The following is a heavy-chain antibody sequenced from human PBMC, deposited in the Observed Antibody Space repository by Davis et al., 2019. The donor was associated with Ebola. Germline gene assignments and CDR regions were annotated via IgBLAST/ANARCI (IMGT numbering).Heavy chain of an antibody. Sequence: GGSLRLSCAASGFTFSSYGMHWVRQAPGKGLEWVAFIRYDGSNKYYADSVKGRFTISRDNSKNTLYLQMNSLRAEDTAVYYCAKGNIAARPIYGMDVWGKGTTVTVSS. J-gene: IGHJ6*04. CDR3: AKGNIAARPIYGMDV. V-gene: IGHV3-30*02. D-gene: IGHD6-6*01. CDR2: IRYDGSNK. CDR1: GFTFSSYG.